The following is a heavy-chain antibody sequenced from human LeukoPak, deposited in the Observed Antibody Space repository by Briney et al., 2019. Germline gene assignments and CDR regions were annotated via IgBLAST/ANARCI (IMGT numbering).Heavy chain of an antibody. CDR2: IGGIGGST. D-gene: IGHD4/OR15-4a*01. CDR1: GFTFSSYG. Sequence: PGGSVRLSCAASGFTFSSYGMHWVRQAPGGGLEWVSSIGGIGGSTYYADSAKGRVTTSRDNSKNNLYLQMNMLRAEDTAVYYCARRAGAYSHPYDYWGQGTLVTVSS. CDR3: ARRAGAYSHPYDY. V-gene: IGHV3-23*01. J-gene: IGHJ4*02.